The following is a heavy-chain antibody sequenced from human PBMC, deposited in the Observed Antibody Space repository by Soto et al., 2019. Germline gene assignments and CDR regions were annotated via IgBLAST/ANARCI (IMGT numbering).Heavy chain of an antibody. V-gene: IGHV4-31*03. CDR3: AGDWGIDA. CDR1: GGSISSGGYY. CDR2: IYYSGST. Sequence: QVQLQESGPGLVKPSQTLSLTCTVSGGSISSGGYYWSWIRQHPGKGLEWIGYIYYSGSTYYNPAPKSRVTIAVDTSKNLSSPKLSSVTAAATAVYYCAGDWGIDALGQGTTVTVSS. J-gene: IGHJ6*02.